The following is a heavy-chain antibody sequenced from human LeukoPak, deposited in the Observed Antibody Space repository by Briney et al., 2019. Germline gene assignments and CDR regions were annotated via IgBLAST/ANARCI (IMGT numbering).Heavy chain of an antibody. V-gene: IGHV4-59*01. J-gene: IGHJ4*02. Sequence: SETLSLTCTVSGGSISSYYWSWIRQPPGKGLEWIGYIYYSGSTNYNPSLKSRVTISVDTSKNQFSLKLSSVTAADTAVYYCARIRQVEMATIIDYWGQGTLVTVSS. CDR2: IYYSGST. CDR3: ARIRQVEMATIIDY. D-gene: IGHD5-24*01. CDR1: GGSISSYY.